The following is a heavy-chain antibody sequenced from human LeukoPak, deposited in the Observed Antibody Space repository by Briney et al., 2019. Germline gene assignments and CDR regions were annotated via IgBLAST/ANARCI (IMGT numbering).Heavy chain of an antibody. CDR2: IYYSGST. J-gene: IGHJ4*02. V-gene: IGHV4-39*01. CDR1: GGSISSSSYY. Sequence: SETLSLTCTVSGGSISSSSYYWGWIRQPRGKGLEWIGSIYYSGSTYYNPSLKSRVTISVDTSKNQFSLKLSSVTAADTAVYYCARSTVTHFEGGQGTLVTVSS. CDR3: ARSTVTHFE. D-gene: IGHD4-17*01.